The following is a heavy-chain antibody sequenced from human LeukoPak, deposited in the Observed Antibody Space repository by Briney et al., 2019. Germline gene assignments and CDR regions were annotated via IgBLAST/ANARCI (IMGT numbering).Heavy chain of an antibody. V-gene: IGHV4-34*01. CDR3: ASPGIAVAGTDRDYYYGMDV. Sequence: GSLRLSCAASGFTFSSYAMSWVRQAPGKGLEWIGEINHSGSTNYNPSLKSRVTISVDTSKNQFSLKLSSVTAADTAVYYCASPGIAVAGTDRDYYYGMDVWGQGTTVTVSS. CDR2: INHSGST. CDR1: GFTFSSYA. J-gene: IGHJ6*02. D-gene: IGHD6-19*01.